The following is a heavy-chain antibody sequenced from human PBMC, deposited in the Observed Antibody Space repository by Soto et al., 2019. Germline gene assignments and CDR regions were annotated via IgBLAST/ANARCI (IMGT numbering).Heavy chain of an antibody. CDR2: INHSGST. D-gene: IGHD2-21*01. CDR3: AGAMLLRAFDI. CDR1: GGSFSCYY. V-gene: IGHV4-34*01. Sequence: SETLSLTCAVYGGSFSCYYWSWIRQPPGKGLEWIGEINHSGSTNYNPSLKSRVTISVDTSKNQFSLKLSSVTAADTAVYYCAGAMLLRAFDIWGQGTMVTVSS. J-gene: IGHJ3*02.